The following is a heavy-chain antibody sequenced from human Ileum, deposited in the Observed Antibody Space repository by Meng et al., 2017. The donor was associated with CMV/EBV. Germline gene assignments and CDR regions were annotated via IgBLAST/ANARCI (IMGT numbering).Heavy chain of an antibody. D-gene: IGHD6-13*01. CDR2: IYYSGST. CDR1: GGSISSYY. CDR3: ARVSSSSWYSHFDY. Sequence: TVSGGSISSYYWSWIRQPPGKGLEWIGYIYYSGSTNYNPSLKSRVTISVDTSKNQFSLKLSSVTAADTAVYYCARVSSSSWYSHFDYWGQGTLVTVSS. J-gene: IGHJ4*02. V-gene: IGHV4-59*01.